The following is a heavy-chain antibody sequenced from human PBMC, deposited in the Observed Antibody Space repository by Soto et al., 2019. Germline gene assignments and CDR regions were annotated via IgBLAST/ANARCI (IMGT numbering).Heavy chain of an antibody. Sequence: GGSLRLSCATSGFTFSNCWMGWVRQAPGKGPEWVANIKEDGSEQYYVASVEGRFTISRDNAKNSLYLQMNSLRVEDTALYSCVFTYLGRGPILNSDNSFDPWGQGTLVTVSS. V-gene: IGHV3-7*01. D-gene: IGHD3-10*01. CDR3: VFTYLGRGPILNSDNSFDP. CDR1: GFTFSNCW. CDR2: IKEDGSEQ. J-gene: IGHJ5*02.